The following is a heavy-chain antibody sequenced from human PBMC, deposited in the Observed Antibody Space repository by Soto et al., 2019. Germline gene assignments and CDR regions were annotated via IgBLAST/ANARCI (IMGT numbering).Heavy chain of an antibody. J-gene: IGHJ6*03. CDR2: IYYSGST. D-gene: IGHD3-9*01. CDR1: GRSISSGGYY. CDR3: ARGAEYYDILTGYYYYYYYMDV. Sequence: PSETLSLTCTVAGRSISSGGYYWSWLRQHPGKGLEWIGYIYYSGSTYYNPSLKSRVTISVDTSKNQFSLKLSSVTAADTAVYYCARGAEYYDILTGYYYYYYYMDVWGKGTTVTVSS. V-gene: IGHV4-31*03.